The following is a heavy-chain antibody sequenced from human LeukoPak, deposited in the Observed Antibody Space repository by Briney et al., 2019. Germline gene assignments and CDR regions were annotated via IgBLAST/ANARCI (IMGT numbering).Heavy chain of an antibody. Sequence: GGSLRLSCAASRFIFSDYSMNWVRQAPGKGLEWVSAISGSGGSTYYADSVKGRFTISRDNSKNTLYLQMNSLRAEDTAVYYCANGGAADYFDYWGQGTLVTVSS. CDR1: RFIFSDYS. V-gene: IGHV3-23*01. CDR3: ANGGAADYFDY. J-gene: IGHJ4*02. CDR2: ISGSGGST. D-gene: IGHD3-16*01.